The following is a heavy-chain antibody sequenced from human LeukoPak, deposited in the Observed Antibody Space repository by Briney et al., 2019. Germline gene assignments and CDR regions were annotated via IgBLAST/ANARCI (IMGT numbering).Heavy chain of an antibody. J-gene: IGHJ4*02. CDR1: GFTFSDYA. V-gene: IGHV3-23*01. CDR3: AKEGDVVVTLSYYFDS. CDR2: FSISGSNT. Sequence: GGSLRLSCAVSGFTFSDYAMSWVRQAPGRGLEWVSSFSISGSNTYYADSVKGRFTISRDNSKNTLYLQMNSLRAEDSAVYYCAKEGDVVVTLSYYFDSWGQGTLVTVSS. D-gene: IGHD3-22*01.